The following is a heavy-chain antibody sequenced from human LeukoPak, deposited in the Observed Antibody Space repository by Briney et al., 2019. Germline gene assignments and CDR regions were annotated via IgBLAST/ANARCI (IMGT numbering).Heavy chain of an antibody. CDR1: GYTFTSYY. J-gene: IGHJ4*02. CDR2: INPSGGST. CDR3: ARDRQWLVFDY. D-gene: IGHD6-19*01. Sequence: ASVKVSCKASGYTFTSYYMHWVRQAPGQGLEWMGIINPSGGSTSYAQKFQGRVTMTRDTSTSTVYMGLSSLRSEDTAVYYCARDRQWLVFDYWGQGTLVTVSS. V-gene: IGHV1-46*01.